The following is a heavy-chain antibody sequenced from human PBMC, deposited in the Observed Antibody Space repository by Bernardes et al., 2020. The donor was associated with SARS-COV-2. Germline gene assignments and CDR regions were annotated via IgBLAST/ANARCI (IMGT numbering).Heavy chain of an antibody. CDR3: AKWGRSGGGSEGGFDS. Sequence: SETLSLTCAVYGGSFSGYYWTWIRQPPGKGLEWIGEINHSGSTNYNPSLKSRVTISVDTSKNQFSLKLSSVTAADTAVYYCAKWGRSGGGSEGGFDSWGQGILVTVSS. D-gene: IGHD2-15*01. CDR1: GGSFSGYY. V-gene: IGHV4-34*01. CDR2: INHSGST. J-gene: IGHJ4*02.